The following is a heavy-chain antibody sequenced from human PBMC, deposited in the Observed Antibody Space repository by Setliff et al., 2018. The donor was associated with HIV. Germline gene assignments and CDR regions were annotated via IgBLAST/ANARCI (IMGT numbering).Heavy chain of an antibody. D-gene: IGHD6-13*01. CDR3: ARGGRIAAARLGLFDP. CDR1: GYTFNNYG. Sequence: ASVKVSCKASGYTFNNYGISWVRQAPGQGLEWMGWINTHSGYTNYAQNVQGRVTVTMDTSTSTAYMELRSLKSDDTAVYYCARGGRIAAARLGLFDPWGQGTLVTVSS. V-gene: IGHV1-18*01. J-gene: IGHJ5*02. CDR2: INTHSGYT.